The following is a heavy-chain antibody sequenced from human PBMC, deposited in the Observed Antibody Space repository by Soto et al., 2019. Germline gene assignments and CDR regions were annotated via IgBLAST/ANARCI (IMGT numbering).Heavy chain of an antibody. CDR1: GFTFSGYC. CDR2: IWYDGSNK. D-gene: IGHD3-3*01. V-gene: IGHV3-33*01. CDR3: ARDLADFWSGYYDNWFDP. J-gene: IGHJ5*02. Sequence: GGSLRLSCAASGFTFSGYCVHWVRQAPGKGLEWVAVIWYDGSNKYYADSVKGRFTISRDNSKNTLYLQMNSLRAEDTAVYYCARDLADFWSGYYDNWFDPWGQGTLVTVSS.